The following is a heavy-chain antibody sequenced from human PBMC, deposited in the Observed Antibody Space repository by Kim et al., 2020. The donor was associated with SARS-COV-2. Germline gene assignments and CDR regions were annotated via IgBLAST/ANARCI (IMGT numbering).Heavy chain of an antibody. J-gene: IGHJ5*02. CDR1: GGSISSSSYY. Sequence: SETLSLTCTVSGGSISSSSYYWGWIRQPPGKGLEWIGSIYYSGSTYYNPSLKSRVTISVDTSKNQFSLKLSSVTAADTAVYYCARHTGQPIGVYYGDYATWFDPWGQGTLVTVSS. V-gene: IGHV4-39*01. CDR2: IYYSGST. CDR3: ARHTGQPIGVYYGDYATWFDP. D-gene: IGHD4-17*01.